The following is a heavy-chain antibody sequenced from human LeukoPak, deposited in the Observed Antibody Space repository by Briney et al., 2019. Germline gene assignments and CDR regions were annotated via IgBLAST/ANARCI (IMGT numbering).Heavy chain of an antibody. CDR3: ASLGRNEMDV. D-gene: IGHD1-26*01. Sequence: SETLSLTCAVYGGSFSGYYWSWIRQPPGKGLEWIGEINHSGSTNYNPSLKSRVTISVDTSKNQFSLKLSSVTAADTAVYYCASLGRNEMDVWGQGTTVTVSS. CDR1: GGSFSGYY. CDR2: INHSGST. J-gene: IGHJ6*02. V-gene: IGHV4-34*01.